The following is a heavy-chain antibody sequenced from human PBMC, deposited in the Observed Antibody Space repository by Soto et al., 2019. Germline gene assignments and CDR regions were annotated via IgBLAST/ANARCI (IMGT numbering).Heavy chain of an antibody. CDR2: VSPNSGHT. V-gene: IGHV1-2*02. CDR1: GYTFTAYY. J-gene: IGHJ4*02. Sequence: ASVKVSCKAPGYTFTAYYMHWVRQAPGQGLEWMGWVSPNSGHTHYTQTFHGRATMTSDTSITTAYMELNSLTSDDTAVYYCAKDGQYGDYGYYFDYWGQGTLVTVSS. D-gene: IGHD4-17*01. CDR3: AKDGQYGDYGYYFDY.